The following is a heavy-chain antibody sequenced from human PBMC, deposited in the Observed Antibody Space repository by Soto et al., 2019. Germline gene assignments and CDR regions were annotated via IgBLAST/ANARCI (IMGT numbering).Heavy chain of an antibody. J-gene: IGHJ5*01. CDR2: IYKSATT. Sequence: LSLTCSVSGDSISTVDYFWAWIRQPPGQALEYIGYIYKSATTYYNPSFEGRVAISLDTSKSHFSLNVTSVTAADTAVYFCARGRYCLTGRCFPNWFDSWGPGTLVTVSS. CDR3: ARGRYCLTGRCFPNWFDS. CDR1: GDSISTVDYF. V-gene: IGHV4-30-4*01. D-gene: IGHD7-27*01.